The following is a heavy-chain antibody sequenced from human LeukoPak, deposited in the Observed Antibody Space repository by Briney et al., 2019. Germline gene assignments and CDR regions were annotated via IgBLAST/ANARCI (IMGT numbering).Heavy chain of an antibody. D-gene: IGHD4-17*01. Sequence: PGGSLRLSCAASGFTFSSYGMHGVRQAPGKGLEWVAVISYDGSNKYYADSVKGRFTISRDNSKNTLYLQMNSLRAEDTAVYYCAKRGGTSTVTPVGHYFDYWGQGTLVTVSS. CDR1: GFTFSSYG. V-gene: IGHV3-30*18. CDR2: ISYDGSNK. J-gene: IGHJ4*02. CDR3: AKRGGTSTVTPVGHYFDY.